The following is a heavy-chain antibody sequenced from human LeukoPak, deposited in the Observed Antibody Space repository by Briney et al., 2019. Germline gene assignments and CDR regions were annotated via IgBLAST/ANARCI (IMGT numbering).Heavy chain of an antibody. CDR1: GFTFSSYS. D-gene: IGHD2-2*01. CDR3: ARDGRSSPHAFDI. Sequence: PGGSLRLSCAASGFTFSSYSMNWVRQAPGKGLEWVSYISSSSSTIYYADSVKGRFTISRDNAKNSLYLQMNSLRAEDTAVYYCARDGRSSPHAFDIWGQGTMVTVSS. CDR2: ISSSSSTI. V-gene: IGHV3-48*04. J-gene: IGHJ3*02.